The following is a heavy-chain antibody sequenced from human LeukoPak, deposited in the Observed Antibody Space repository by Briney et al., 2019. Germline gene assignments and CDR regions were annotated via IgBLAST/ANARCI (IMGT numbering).Heavy chain of an antibody. D-gene: IGHD2-21*02. V-gene: IGHV4-39*01. Sequence: SETLSLTCTVSGGSVISSSFYWAWIRRPPGKGLEWIGSFHYSGTNYYNPSLKSRVTIFADTSKNQFSLKVSSVTAADTAVYYCARYCGDDCYPSHFDYWGQGTLVTVSS. J-gene: IGHJ4*02. CDR2: FHYSGTN. CDR1: GGSVISSSFY. CDR3: ARYCGDDCYPSHFDY.